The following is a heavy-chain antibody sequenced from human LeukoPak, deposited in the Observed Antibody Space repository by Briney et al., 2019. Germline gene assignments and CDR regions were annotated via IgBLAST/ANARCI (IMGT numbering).Heavy chain of an antibody. Sequence: PSETLSLTCTVSGGSISSHYWSWIRQPPGKGLEWIGSIYYSGSTYYNPSLKSRVTISVDTSKNQFSLKLSSVTAADTAVYYCARDWDPSERYYYYYMDVWGKGTTVTVSS. CDR1: GGSISSHY. D-gene: IGHD1-26*01. CDR2: IYYSGST. CDR3: ARDWDPSERYYYYYMDV. J-gene: IGHJ6*03. V-gene: IGHV4-59*11.